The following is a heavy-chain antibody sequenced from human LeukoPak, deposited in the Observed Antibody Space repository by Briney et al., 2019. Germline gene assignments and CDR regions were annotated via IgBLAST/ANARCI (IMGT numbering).Heavy chain of an antibody. V-gene: IGHV3-11*01. CDR3: AKDGEDLSFDY. Sequence: GGSLRLSCAASGFTFSDFYMSWIRQVPGKGLEWVSYISSSGSTTSYADSVKGRFTISRDNAKNSLYLQMNSLRAEDTAVYYCAKDGEDLSFDYWGQGTLVTVSS. CDR2: ISSSGSTT. J-gene: IGHJ4*02. CDR1: GFTFSDFY.